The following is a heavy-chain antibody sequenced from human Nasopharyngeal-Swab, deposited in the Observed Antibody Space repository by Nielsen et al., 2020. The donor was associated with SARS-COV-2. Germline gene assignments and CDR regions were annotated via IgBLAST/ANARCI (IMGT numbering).Heavy chain of an antibody. CDR3: ARDFPTPPYYDFWSGLQLDY. CDR1: GFTFSDYY. V-gene: IGHV3-11*04. CDR2: ISSSGSTI. D-gene: IGHD3-3*01. Sequence: GGSLRLSCAASGFTFSDYYMSWIRQAPGKGLEWVSYISSSGSTIYYADSVKGRFTISRDNAKNSLYLQMNSLRAEDTAVYYCARDFPTPPYYDFWSGLQLDYWGQGTLVTVSS. J-gene: IGHJ4*02.